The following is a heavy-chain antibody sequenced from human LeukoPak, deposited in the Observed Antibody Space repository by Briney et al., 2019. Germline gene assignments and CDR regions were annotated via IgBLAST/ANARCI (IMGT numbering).Heavy chain of an antibody. Sequence: SVKVSCKASGGTFSSYAISWVRQAPGQGLEWMGGIIPIFGTANYAQKFQGRVTMTRDTSTSTVYMELSSLRSEDTAVYYCAGDLWSPSLRSDGAFDIWGQGTMVTVSS. CDR2: IIPIFGTA. CDR1: GGTFSSYA. CDR3: AGDLWSPSLRSDGAFDI. D-gene: IGHD3-16*02. J-gene: IGHJ3*02. V-gene: IGHV1-69*05.